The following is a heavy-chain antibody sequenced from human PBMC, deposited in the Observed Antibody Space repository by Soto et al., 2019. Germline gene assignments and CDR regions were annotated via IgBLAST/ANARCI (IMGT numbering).Heavy chain of an antibody. CDR1: GFTCSSYG. J-gene: IGHJ6*02. CDR2: IWYDGSNK. D-gene: IGHD2-15*01. CDR3: AREVLGYCSGGSCYRSNYYYYGMDV. V-gene: IGHV3-33*01. Sequence: PGGSLRLSCAASGFTCSSYGMHWVRQAPGKGLEWVAVIWYDGSNKYYADSVKGRFTISRDNSKNTLYLQMNSLRAEDTAVYYCAREVLGYCSGGSCYRSNYYYYGMDVWGQGTTVTVSS.